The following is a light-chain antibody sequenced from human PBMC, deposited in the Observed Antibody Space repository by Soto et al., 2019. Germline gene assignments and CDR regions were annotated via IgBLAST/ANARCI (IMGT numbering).Light chain of an antibody. J-gene: IGKJ1*01. CDR3: QQYNNWPVT. V-gene: IGKV3-15*01. CDR2: GAS. Sequence: EIVMTQSPATLSVSPGERATLSCRASQSVSRNLAWYQQKPGQAPRLLIYGASTMATGIPARFSGSGSGTEFTLTISSLQSEDFAVYYCQQYNNWPVTFGQGTKVEIK. CDR1: QSVSRN.